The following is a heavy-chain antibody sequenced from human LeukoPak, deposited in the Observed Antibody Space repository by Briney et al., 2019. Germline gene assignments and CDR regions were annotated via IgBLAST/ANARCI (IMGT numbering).Heavy chain of an antibody. CDR1: GFTFSSYE. D-gene: IGHD3-9*01. CDR2: ISSSGSTI. Sequence: GGSLRLSCAASGFTFSSYEMNWVRQAPGKGLERFSYISSSGSTIYYADSVKGRFTISRDNSKNTLYLQMNSLRAEDTAVYYCAKGFHGFDPQDYWGQGTLVTVSS. CDR3: AKGFHGFDPQDY. J-gene: IGHJ4*02. V-gene: IGHV3-48*03.